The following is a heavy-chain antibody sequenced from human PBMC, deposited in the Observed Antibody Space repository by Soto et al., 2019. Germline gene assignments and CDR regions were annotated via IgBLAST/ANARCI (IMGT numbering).Heavy chain of an antibody. CDR3: ARDSDIVVVPAAGGFDY. CDR1: GFTFSSYS. Sequence: EVQLVESGGGLVKPGGSLRLSCAASGFTFSSYSMNWVRQAPGKGLEWVSSISRSSSYTYYADAVKGRFTISRDNAKNSLYLQMKSLRAADTAVYYCARDSDIVVVPAAGGFDYWGQGTLVTVSS. CDR2: ISRSSSYT. V-gene: IGHV3-21*01. D-gene: IGHD2-2*01. J-gene: IGHJ4*02.